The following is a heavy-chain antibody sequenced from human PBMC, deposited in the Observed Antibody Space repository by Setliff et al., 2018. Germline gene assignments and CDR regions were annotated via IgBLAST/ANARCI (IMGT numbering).Heavy chain of an antibody. V-gene: IGHV1-18*01. Sequence: ASVKVSCKSYGYTFNTHGISWVRQAPGQRPEWMGWISPYNGKTRSIERFQGRLTLTTDTSTGTAYMELGSLTSDDTAIYYCARINFYVSSGYYYAPDYWGPGTLVTVSS. CDR1: GYTFNTHG. D-gene: IGHD3-22*01. CDR3: ARINFYVSSGYYYAPDY. CDR2: ISPYNGKT. J-gene: IGHJ4*02.